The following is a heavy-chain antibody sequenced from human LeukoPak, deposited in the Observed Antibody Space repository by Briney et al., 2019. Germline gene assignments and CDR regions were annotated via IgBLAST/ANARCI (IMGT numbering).Heavy chain of an antibody. CDR1: GFTFTSYA. CDR2: ISGSGGST. Sequence: PGGSLRLSCPASGFTFTSYAMSWVRQAPGKGLEWVPTISGSGGSTYYADSVKGRFTISRDNSKNTQYLQMDRLRAEDTAVYYCARVGYSSGWDLGYWGQGTLVTVSS. V-gene: IGHV3-23*01. D-gene: IGHD6-19*01. J-gene: IGHJ4*02. CDR3: ARVGYSSGWDLGY.